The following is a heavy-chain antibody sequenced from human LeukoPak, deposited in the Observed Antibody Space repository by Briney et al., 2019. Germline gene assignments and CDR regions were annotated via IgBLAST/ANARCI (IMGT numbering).Heavy chain of an antibody. CDR1: GGTFSSYA. CDR2: IIPIFGTA. D-gene: IGHD4-17*01. V-gene: IGHV1-69*13. J-gene: IGHJ4*02. Sequence: SVKVSCKASGGTFSSYAISWVRQAPGQGLEWMGGIIPIFGTANYAQKFQGRVTITADESTSTAYMELSSLRSEDTAVYYCARVTSYGDYVTSNFDYWGQGTLVTISS. CDR3: ARVTSYGDYVTSNFDY.